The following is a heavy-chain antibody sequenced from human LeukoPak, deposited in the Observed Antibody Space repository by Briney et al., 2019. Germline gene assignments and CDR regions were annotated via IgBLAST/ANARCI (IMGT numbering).Heavy chain of an antibody. D-gene: IGHD5-18*01. CDR2: ISSSRSTI. CDR3: ARSFGYGVDAFDI. Sequence: GGSLRLSCAASGFTFSNYEMHWVRQAPGKGLEWISYISSSRSTIYYADSVKGRFTISRDNSKNTLYLQMNSLRAEDTAIYYCARSFGYGVDAFDIWGQGTMVTVSS. V-gene: IGHV3-48*03. J-gene: IGHJ3*02. CDR1: GFTFSNYE.